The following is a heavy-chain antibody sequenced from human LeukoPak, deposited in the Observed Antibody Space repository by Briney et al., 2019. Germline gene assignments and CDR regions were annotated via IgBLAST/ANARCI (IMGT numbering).Heavy chain of an antibody. J-gene: IGHJ4*02. CDR2: ISGSGGST. CDR1: GFTFSSYA. V-gene: IGHV3-23*01. Sequence: GGSLRLSCAASGFTFSSYAMSWVRQAPGKGLEWASAISGSGGSTYYADSVKGRFTISRDNSKNTLYLQMNSLRAEDTAVYYCAKQSTYSGYFDYWGQGTLVTVSS. D-gene: IGHD1-26*01. CDR3: AKQSTYSGYFDY.